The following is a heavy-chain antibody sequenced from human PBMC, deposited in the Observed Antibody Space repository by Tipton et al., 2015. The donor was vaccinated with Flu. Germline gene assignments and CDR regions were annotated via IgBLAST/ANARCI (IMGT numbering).Heavy chain of an antibody. D-gene: IGHD4-23*01. J-gene: IGHJ1*01. V-gene: IGHV4-38-2*02. CDR1: GGFVSSYY. CDR2: VSHSGNT. Sequence: TLSLTCTVSGGFVSSYYWGWIRQPPGKGLEWIGSVSHSGNTYYEPSLKSRVTISLDTSKNQFSLKLSSVTAADTAVYYCARSTTVVTQRGYFQHWGQGSLVTVSS. CDR3: ARSTTVVTQRGYFQH.